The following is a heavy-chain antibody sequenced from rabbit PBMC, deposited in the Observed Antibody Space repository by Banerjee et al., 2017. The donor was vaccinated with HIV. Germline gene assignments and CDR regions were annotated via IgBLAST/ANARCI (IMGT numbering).Heavy chain of an antibody. D-gene: IGHD8-1*01. CDR2: IEVGSSDFT. Sequence: EESGGGLVKPGASLTLTCTASGVSFSFSSYMCWVRQAPGKGLEWIACIEVGSSDFTYYASWAKGRFIISKTSSTTVTLQMTSLTVADTATYFCARDTGSSFSTYGMDLWGPGTLVTVS. V-gene: IGHV1S40*01. CDR3: ARDTGSSFSTYGMDL. J-gene: IGHJ6*01. CDR1: GVSFSFSSY.